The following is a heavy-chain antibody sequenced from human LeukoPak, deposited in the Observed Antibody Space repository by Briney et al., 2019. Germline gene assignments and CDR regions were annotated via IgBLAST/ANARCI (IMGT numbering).Heavy chain of an antibody. D-gene: IGHD2-15*01. J-gene: IGHJ5*02. CDR1: GGTFSSYA. CDR2: IIPIFGTA. V-gene: IGHV1-69*13. CDR3: ARNVDYCSGGSCTRAGWFDP. Sequence: GASLKVSCKASGGTFSSYAISWVRQAPGQGLEWMGGIIPIFGTANYAQKFQGRVTITADESTSTAYMELSSLRSEDTAVYYCARNVDYCSGGSCTRAGWFDPWGQGTLVTVSS.